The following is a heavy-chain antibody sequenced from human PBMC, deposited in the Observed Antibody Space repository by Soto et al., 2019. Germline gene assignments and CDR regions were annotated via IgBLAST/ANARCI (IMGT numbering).Heavy chain of an antibody. CDR3: AKDGMIRYYYYGMDV. CDR2: ISYDGSNK. D-gene: IGHD3-10*01. Sequence: RRLSCAASGFTFSSYGMHWVRQAPGKGLEWVAVISYDGSNKYYADSVKGRFTISRDNSKNTLYLQMNSLRAEDTAVYYCAKDGMIRYYYYGMDVWGQGTTVPVSS. CDR1: GFTFSSYG. V-gene: IGHV3-30*18. J-gene: IGHJ6*02.